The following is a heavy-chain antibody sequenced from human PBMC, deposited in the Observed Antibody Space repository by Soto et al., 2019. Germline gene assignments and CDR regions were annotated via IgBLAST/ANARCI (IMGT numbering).Heavy chain of an antibody. CDR1: GYTFTSYY. Sequence: ASVKVSCKASGYTFTSYYMHWVRQAPGQGLEWMGIINPSGGSTSYAQKFQGRVTMTRGTSTSTVYMELSSLRSEDTAVYYCARDRLMVRGVRGDAFDIWGQGTMVTVSS. D-gene: IGHD3-10*01. J-gene: IGHJ3*02. CDR2: INPSGGST. V-gene: IGHV1-46*01. CDR3: ARDRLMVRGVRGDAFDI.